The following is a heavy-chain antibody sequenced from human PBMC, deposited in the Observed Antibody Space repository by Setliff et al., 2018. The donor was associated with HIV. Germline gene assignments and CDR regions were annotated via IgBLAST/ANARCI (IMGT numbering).Heavy chain of an antibody. Sequence: PSETLSLTCAVSGYSISSGSYYWSWIRQPAGKGLEWIGHIYTSGSTNQNPSLKSRVAISVDTSKNLFFLKLTSVTPADTAVYYCARGIENFWSGYIRWGQGTLVTVSS. CDR3: ARGIENFWSGYIR. CDR2: IYTSGST. D-gene: IGHD3-3*01. J-gene: IGHJ4*02. V-gene: IGHV4-61*09. CDR1: GYSISSGSYY.